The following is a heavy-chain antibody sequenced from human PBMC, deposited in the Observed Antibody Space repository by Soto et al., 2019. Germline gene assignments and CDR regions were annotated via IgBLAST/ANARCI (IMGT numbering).Heavy chain of an antibody. V-gene: IGHV3-74*01. CDR3: GIAVAGTFDY. CDR2: INSDGSST. J-gene: IGHJ4*02. Sequence: EVQLVESGGGLVQPGGSLRLSCAASGFTFSSYWMHWVRQAPGKGLVWVSRINSDGSSTSYADSVKGRFTISRDNAKNKLYLQMNSLRAEDTAVYYCGIAVAGTFDYWGQGTLVTVSS. CDR1: GFTFSSYW. D-gene: IGHD6-19*01.